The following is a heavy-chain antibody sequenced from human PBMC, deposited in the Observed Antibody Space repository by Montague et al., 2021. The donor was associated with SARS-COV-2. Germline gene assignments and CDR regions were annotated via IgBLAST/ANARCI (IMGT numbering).Heavy chain of an antibody. CDR2: IYYSGST. Sequence: SETLSLTCTVSGYSISSGYYWGWIRQPPGKGLEWIGEIYYSGSTNYNPSLKSRVTISVDTSKNQFSLKLSSVTAADTAVYYCAREPDYGDDFDYWGQGTLVTVSS. V-gene: IGHV4-61*01. CDR3: AREPDYGDDFDY. CDR1: GYSISSGYY. J-gene: IGHJ4*02. D-gene: IGHD4-17*01.